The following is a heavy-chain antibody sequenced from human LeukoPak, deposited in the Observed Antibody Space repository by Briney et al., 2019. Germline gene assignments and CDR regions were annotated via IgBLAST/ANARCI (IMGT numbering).Heavy chain of an antibody. V-gene: IGHV3-7*01. CDR1: GFTFGSYW. J-gene: IGHJ5*02. CDR3: ARKTYYYDTSPAGWFDT. Sequence: VGSLRLSYAASGFTFGSYWMSWVRQAPGKGLEWVANINQDGSAKNYVDSVKGRFTISRDNAKNSLYLQMNSLRAEDTAIYYCARKTYYYDTSPAGWFDTWGQGTLGTVSS. D-gene: IGHD3-22*01. CDR2: INQDGSAK.